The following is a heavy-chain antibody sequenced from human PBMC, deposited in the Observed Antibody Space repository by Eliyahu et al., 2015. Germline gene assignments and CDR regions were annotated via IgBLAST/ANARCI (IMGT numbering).Heavy chain of an antibody. Sequence: QVQLQESGPGLVKPSETLSLTCAVSGYSISSGYYWGWIRQPPGKGLEWIGSIYHSGSTYYNPSLKSRVTISVDTSKNQFSLKLSSVTAADTAVYYCARVGLWFGDHAPGAGHWGQGTLVTVSS. V-gene: IGHV4-38-2*01. D-gene: IGHD3-10*01. CDR2: IYHSGST. J-gene: IGHJ4*02. CDR1: GYSISSGYY. CDR3: ARVGLWFGDHAPGAGH.